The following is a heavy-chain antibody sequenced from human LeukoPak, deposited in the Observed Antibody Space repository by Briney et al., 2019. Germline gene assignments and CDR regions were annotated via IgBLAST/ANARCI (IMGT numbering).Heavy chain of an antibody. J-gene: IGHJ4*02. Sequence: PSETLSLTCTVSGGSISSGDYYSSWIRQPPGKGLEWIGYIYYSGSTYYNPSLKSRVTISVDTSKNQFSLKLSSVTAADTAVYYCARVRDGEYDILTEVDYWGQGTLVTVSS. D-gene: IGHD3-9*01. CDR2: IYYSGST. CDR3: ARVRDGEYDILTEVDY. CDR1: GGSISSGDYY. V-gene: IGHV4-30-4*08.